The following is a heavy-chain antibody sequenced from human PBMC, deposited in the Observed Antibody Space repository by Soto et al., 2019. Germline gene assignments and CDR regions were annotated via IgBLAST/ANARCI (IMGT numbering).Heavy chain of an antibody. CDR3: AHRRVVSGSSGGYGDY. Sequence: QLTLTESGPPLVQPTQTLTLTCTFSGFSLSTRGVGVGWIRQPPGKALEWLALIYWDDDKRYSPSLKSRLTIPKDTPKTQVVLTMTNMDPVDTATYYCAHRRVVSGSSGGYGDYWGQGTLVTVSS. CDR1: GFSLSTRGVG. J-gene: IGHJ4*02. CDR2: IYWDDDK. V-gene: IGHV2-5*02. D-gene: IGHD6-19*01.